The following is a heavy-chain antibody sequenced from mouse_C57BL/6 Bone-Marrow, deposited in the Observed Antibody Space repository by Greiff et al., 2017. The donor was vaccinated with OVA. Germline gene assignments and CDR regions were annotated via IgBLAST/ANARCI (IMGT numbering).Heavy chain of an antibody. V-gene: IGHV5-4*01. CDR2: ISDGGSYT. J-gene: IGHJ2*01. Sequence: EVQVVESGGGLVKPGGSLKLSCAASGFTFSSSAMSWVRQTPEKRLEWVATISDGGSYTYYPDNVKGRFTISRDNAKNNLYLQMSQLMSEDTAMYYCARDQDDGYFSFDYWGQGTTLTVSS. CDR3: ARDQDDGYFSFDY. D-gene: IGHD2-3*01. CDR1: GFTFSSSA.